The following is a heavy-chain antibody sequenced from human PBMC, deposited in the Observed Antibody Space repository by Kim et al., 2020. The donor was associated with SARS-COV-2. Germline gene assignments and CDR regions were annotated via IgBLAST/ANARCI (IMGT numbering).Heavy chain of an antibody. CDR3: ARGHGIWGGDCHCDY. Sequence: DSVKGRFTTARDTAKNSLYLRMNSLRAEDTAVYYCARGHGIWGGDCHCDYWGQGTLVTVSS. V-gene: IGHV3-7*04. D-gene: IGHD2-21*01. J-gene: IGHJ4*02.